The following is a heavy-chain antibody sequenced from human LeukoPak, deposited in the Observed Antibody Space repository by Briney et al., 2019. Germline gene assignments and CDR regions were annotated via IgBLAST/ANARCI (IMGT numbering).Heavy chain of an antibody. CDR2: INHSGST. CDR1: GFTFSSYA. V-gene: IGHV4-34*01. CDR3: ARSYSSSPVGY. D-gene: IGHD6-6*01. Sequence: GSLRLSCAASGFTFSSYAMSWVRQPPGKGLEWIGEINHSGSTNYNPSLKSRVTISVDTSKNQFSLKLSSVTAADTAVYYCARSYSSSPVGYWGQGTLVTVSS. J-gene: IGHJ4*02.